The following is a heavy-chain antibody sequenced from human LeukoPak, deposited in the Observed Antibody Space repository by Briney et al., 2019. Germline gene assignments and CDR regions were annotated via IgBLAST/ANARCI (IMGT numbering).Heavy chain of an antibody. CDR2: IYTSGST. D-gene: IGHD1-26*01. J-gene: IGHJ3*02. V-gene: IGHV4-4*07. Sequence: SETLSLTCTVSGGSISSYYWSWIRPPAGKGLEWIGRIYTSGSTNYNPSLKSRVTMSVDTSKNQFSLKLSSVTAADTAVYYCARDVVGATFDAFDIWGQGTMVTVSS. CDR3: ARDVVGATFDAFDI. CDR1: GGSISSYY.